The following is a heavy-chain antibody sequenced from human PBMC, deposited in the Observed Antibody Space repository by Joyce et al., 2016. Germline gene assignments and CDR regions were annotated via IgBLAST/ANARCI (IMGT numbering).Heavy chain of an antibody. J-gene: IGHJ2*01. CDR1: GLSFDLHSF. V-gene: IGHV4-38-2*01. CDR3: ARRPYNVHTPLGSDWYFDL. D-gene: IGHD5-18*01. CDR2: VYLHGIT. Sequence: QVQLQESGPGLVKPSETLSLTCGVSGLSFDLHSFWGWIRQPPGKGLEWIGNVYLHGITHYSPSLKSRFTISKDTCKNQFSLNLNSLTAADTAVYFCARRPYNVHTPLGSDWYFDLWGRGTLVTVSS.